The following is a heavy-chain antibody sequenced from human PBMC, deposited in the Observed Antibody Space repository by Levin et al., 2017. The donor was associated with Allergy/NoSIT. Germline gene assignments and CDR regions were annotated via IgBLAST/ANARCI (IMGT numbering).Heavy chain of an antibody. CDR3: ARNDYGDYVQNFDY. V-gene: IGHV1-2*02. D-gene: IGHD4-17*01. J-gene: IGHJ4*02. CDR1: GYTFTDYY. CDR2: VNCNSGDT. Sequence: PGGSLRLSCKAAGYTFTDYYMHWVRQAPGQGLEWMGWVNCNSGDTHYAQKFQGRVTMTRDTSITTAYIELSSLRSDDTALYYCARNDYGDYVQNFDYWGQGTLVTVSS.